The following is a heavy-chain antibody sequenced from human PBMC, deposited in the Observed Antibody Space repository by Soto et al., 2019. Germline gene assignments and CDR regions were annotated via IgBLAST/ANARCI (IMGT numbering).Heavy chain of an antibody. D-gene: IGHD2-21*02. CDR1: GDSISNRSYY. CDR2: IYYSGST. J-gene: IGHJ4*02. Sequence: SETLSLTCTVTGDSISNRSYYWGWIRQPPGKGLEWIGSIYYSGSTYNNPSLKSRVSMSVDTSKNQLSLKLRSVTAADTALYYCARQRTSVVTQAYFDSWGQGSLVTVPS. V-gene: IGHV4-39*01. CDR3: ARQRTSVVTQAYFDS.